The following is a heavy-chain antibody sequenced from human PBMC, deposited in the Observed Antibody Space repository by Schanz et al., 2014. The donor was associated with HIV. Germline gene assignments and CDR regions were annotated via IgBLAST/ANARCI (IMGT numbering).Heavy chain of an antibody. J-gene: IGHJ6*02. Sequence: EVQLVESGEGLVKPGGSLRLSCTGSGFPFSSYAINWVRQAPGKGLEWLSSISSSGGYIYYADSVKGRFTISRDNSKNSVFLQMDRLRAEDTAVYYCAKDRSSSTYKYNGLDVWGQGTTVTVSS. CDR3: AKDRSSSTYKYNGLDV. V-gene: IGHV3-21*06. CDR1: GFPFSSYA. CDR2: ISSSGGYI. D-gene: IGHD6-6*01.